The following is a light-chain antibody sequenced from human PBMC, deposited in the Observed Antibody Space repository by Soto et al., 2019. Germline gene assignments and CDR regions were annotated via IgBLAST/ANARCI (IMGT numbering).Light chain of an antibody. J-gene: IGKJ4*01. CDR2: NAF. V-gene: IGKV3D-7*01. Sequence: EIVMTQSPATLSLSPGERATLSCRASQSVSSSYLSWYQQKPGQAPRLLIYNAFIRATGIPARFSGSGSGTDFTLTISSLQPEDFAVYYCQQDYHSLTFGGGTKVDI. CDR1: QSVSSSY. CDR3: QQDYHSLT.